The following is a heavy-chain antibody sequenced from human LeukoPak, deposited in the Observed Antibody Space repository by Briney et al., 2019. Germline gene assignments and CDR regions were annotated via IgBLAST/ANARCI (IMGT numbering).Heavy chain of an antibody. V-gene: IGHV1-2*06. CDR3: ARGYCSGGTCYLVENWLDP. CDR2: INPNSGGT. CDR1: GYTLTAYY. J-gene: IGHJ5*02. D-gene: IGHD2-15*01. Sequence: RASVKVSRKASGYTLTAYYIYWVRQAPGQGLEWMGRINPNSGGTDYAQNFQGRVTMTRDTSISTAYMELSRLRSDDTAVYYCARGYCSGGTCYLVENWLDPWGQGTLVTVSS.